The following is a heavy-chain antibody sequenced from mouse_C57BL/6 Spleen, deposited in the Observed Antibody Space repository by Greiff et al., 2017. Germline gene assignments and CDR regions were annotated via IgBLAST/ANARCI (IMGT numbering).Heavy chain of an antibody. CDR2: ISSGGSYT. Sequence: EVQVVESGGDLVKPGGSLKLSCAASGFTFSSYGMSWVRQTPDKRLEWVATISSGGSYTYYPDSVKGRFTISRDNAKNTLYLQMSSLKSEDTAMYYCARHVTALDYWGQGTTLTVSS. CDR3: ARHVTALDY. CDR1: GFTFSSYG. V-gene: IGHV5-6*01. D-gene: IGHD3-2*01. J-gene: IGHJ2*01.